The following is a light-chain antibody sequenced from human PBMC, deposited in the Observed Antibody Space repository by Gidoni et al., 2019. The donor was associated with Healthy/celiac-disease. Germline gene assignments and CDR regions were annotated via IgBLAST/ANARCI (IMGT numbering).Light chain of an antibody. CDR1: QSISSY. Sequence: DIQMTQSPSSLSASVGDRVTITCLASQSISSYLNWYQQTPGKAPKLLIYAASSLQSGVPSRFSGSGSGTDFTLTISSLQPEDFETYYCQQSYRTPTWTFGQGTKVEIK. CDR2: AAS. J-gene: IGKJ1*01. CDR3: QQSYRTPTWT. V-gene: IGKV1-39*01.